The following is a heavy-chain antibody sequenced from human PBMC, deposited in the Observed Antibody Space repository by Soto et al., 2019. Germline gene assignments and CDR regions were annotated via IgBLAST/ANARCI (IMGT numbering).Heavy chain of an antibody. D-gene: IGHD1-20*01. CDR2: IYHSGST. CDR1: GGDFRDYY. Sequence: ASETLSLTCAVYGGDFRDYYWSWIRQPPGKGLEWIGKIYHSGSTNYNPSLKSRVTISVDTSKSQFSLMMSSVTAADTAVYYCARGITSPWPWGQGTLVTVSS. CDR3: ARGITSPWP. J-gene: IGHJ5*02. V-gene: IGHV4-34*01.